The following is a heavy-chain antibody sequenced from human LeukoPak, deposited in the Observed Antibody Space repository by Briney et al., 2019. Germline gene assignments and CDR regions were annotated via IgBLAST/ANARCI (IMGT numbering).Heavy chain of an antibody. CDR1: GFSFNNAW. Sequence: SGGSLRLSCAASGFSFNNAWMIWVRQAPGKGLEWVSDIYDGGSTHYDDYVKSRLTNSRYNYQNTLYLQMTSLRAEDTAVYYCARFYGVPGGSLAPWGQGTLVTVSS. J-gene: IGHJ5*02. D-gene: IGHD4-17*01. CDR2: IYDGGST. V-gene: IGHV3-66*01. CDR3: ARFYGVPGGSLAP.